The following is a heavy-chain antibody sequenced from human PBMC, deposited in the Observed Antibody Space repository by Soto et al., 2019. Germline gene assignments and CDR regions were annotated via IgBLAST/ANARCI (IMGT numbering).Heavy chain of an antibody. CDR1: GGSISDYY. Sequence: QVQLQESGPGLVKPSQTLSLTCTVSGGSISDYYWSWIRQSPGKGLEWIGYIFYSGNTYYNPSLKGRVTTSVDTSKNQFSLKPSSVTAADTAVYYCAGSYSSGWYVGFWGPGTLVNVSS. D-gene: IGHD6-19*01. V-gene: IGHV4-30-4*01. J-gene: IGHJ4*02. CDR3: AGSYSSGWYVGF. CDR2: IFYSGNT.